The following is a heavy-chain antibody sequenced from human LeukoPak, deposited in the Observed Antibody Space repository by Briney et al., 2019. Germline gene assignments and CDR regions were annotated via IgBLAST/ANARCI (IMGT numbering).Heavy chain of an antibody. CDR2: IYTSGST. D-gene: IGHD2-2*01. CDR3: AREGISDIVVVPAATGFDY. CDR1: GGSISSYY. V-gene: IGHV4-4*07. J-gene: IGHJ4*02. Sequence: SETLSLTCTVSGGSISSYYWSWIRQPAGKGLEWIGRIYTSGSTNYNPSLKSRVTMSVDTSKNQFSLKLSSVTAADTAVYYCAREGISDIVVVPAATGFDYWGQGTLVTVSS.